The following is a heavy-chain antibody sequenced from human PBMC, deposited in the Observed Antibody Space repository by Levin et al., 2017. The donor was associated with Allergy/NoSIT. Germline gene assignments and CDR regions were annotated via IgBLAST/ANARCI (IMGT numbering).Heavy chain of an antibody. Sequence: GGSLRLSCTASGFTFGDYAMSWFRQAPGKGLEWVGFIRSKAYGGTSEYAASVKGRFGISRDDSKSIAYLQMNSLKTEDTAVYYCTRDHVRPGDYFDYWGQGTLVTVSS. CDR1: GFTFGDYA. V-gene: IGHV3-49*03. CDR3: TRDHVRPGDYFDY. D-gene: IGHD3-10*01. CDR2: IRSKAYGGTS. J-gene: IGHJ4*02.